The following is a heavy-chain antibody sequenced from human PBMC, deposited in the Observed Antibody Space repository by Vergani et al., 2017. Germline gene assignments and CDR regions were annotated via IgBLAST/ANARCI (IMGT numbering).Heavy chain of an antibody. J-gene: IGHJ4*02. CDR2: ISSSSSYI. Sequence: EVQLVESGGGLVKPGGSLRLSCAASGFTFSSYSMNWVRQAPGKGLEWVSSISSSSSYIDCANSVKGRFTISRDNDKNSLYLQMNSLRAEDTAVYYCAREAGGYYDSSGYANDYWGQGTLVTVSS. D-gene: IGHD3-22*01. CDR3: AREAGGYYDSSGYANDY. V-gene: IGHV3-21*01. CDR1: GFTFSSYS.